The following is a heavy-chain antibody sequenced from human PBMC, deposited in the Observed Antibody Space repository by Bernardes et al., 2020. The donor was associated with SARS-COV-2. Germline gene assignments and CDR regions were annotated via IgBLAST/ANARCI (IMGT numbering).Heavy chain of an antibody. Sequence: ASVKVSCKASGYTFTGYYMHWVRQAPGQGLEWMGWINPNSGGTNYAQKFQGRVTMTRDTSISTAYMELSRLRSDDTAVYYCAIPPTNYARSGMDVWGQGTTVTVFS. J-gene: IGHJ6*02. CDR3: AIPPTNYARSGMDV. V-gene: IGHV1-2*02. CDR1: GYTFTGYY. CDR2: INPNSGGT. D-gene: IGHD3-22*01.